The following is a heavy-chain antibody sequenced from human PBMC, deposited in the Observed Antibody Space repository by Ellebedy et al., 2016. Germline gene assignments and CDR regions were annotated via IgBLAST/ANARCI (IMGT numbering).Heavy chain of an antibody. Sequence: ASVKVSXXASGYTFTSYGISWVRQAPGQGLEWMGWISAYNGNTNYAQKLQGRVTMTTDTSTSTAYMELRSLRSDDTAVYYCARGPAVGIAAAGYQLWGQGTLVTVSS. J-gene: IGHJ4*02. CDR1: GYTFTSYG. D-gene: IGHD6-13*01. CDR2: ISAYNGNT. CDR3: ARGPAVGIAAAGYQL. V-gene: IGHV1-18*01.